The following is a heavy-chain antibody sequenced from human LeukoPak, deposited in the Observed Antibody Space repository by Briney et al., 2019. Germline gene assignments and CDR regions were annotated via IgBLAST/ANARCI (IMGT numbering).Heavy chain of an antibody. V-gene: IGHV4-34*01. J-gene: IGHJ5*02. CDR1: GGSFSGYY. D-gene: IGHD4-17*01. Sequence: PSETLSLTCAVYGGSFSGYYWSWIRQPPGKGLEWIGEINHSGSTNYNPSLKSRVTISVDTSKNQFTLKLSSVTAADTAVYYCARQHEVDYGDYARVCWFDPWGQGTLVTVSS. CDR3: ARQHEVDYGDYARVCWFDP. CDR2: INHSGST.